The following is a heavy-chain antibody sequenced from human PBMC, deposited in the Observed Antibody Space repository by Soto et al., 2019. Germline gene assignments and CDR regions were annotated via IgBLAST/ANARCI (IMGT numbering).Heavy chain of an antibody. CDR3: ARDIPADSSSWSLYYYYYMDV. V-gene: IGHV3-7*01. CDR2: IKQDGSEK. D-gene: IGHD6-13*01. CDR1: GFTFSSYW. J-gene: IGHJ6*03. Sequence: GGSLRLSCAASGFTFSSYWMSWVRQAAGKGLEWVANIKQDGSEKYYVDSVKGRFTISRDNAKNSLYLQMNSLRAEDTAVYYCARDIPADSSSWSLYYYYYMDVWGKGTTVTVSS.